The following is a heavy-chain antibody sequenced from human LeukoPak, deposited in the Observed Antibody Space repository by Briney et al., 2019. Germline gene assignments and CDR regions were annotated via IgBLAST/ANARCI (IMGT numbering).Heavy chain of an antibody. CDR2: IIPILGTA. Sequence: ASVKVSCKAPGGTFSSYAISWVRQAPGQGLEWMGGIIPILGTANYAQKFQGRVTITADKSTSTAYMELSSLRSEDTAVYYCARVGSPNELSDYWGQGTLVTVSS. CDR1: GGTFSSYA. J-gene: IGHJ4*02. D-gene: IGHD1-26*01. V-gene: IGHV1-69*06. CDR3: ARVGSPNELSDY.